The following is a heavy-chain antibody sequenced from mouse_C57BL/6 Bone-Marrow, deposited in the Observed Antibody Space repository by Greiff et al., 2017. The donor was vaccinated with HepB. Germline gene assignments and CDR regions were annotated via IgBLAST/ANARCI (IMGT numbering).Heavy chain of an antibody. Sequence: EVHLVESGPVLVKPGASVKMSCKASGYTFTDYYMNWVKQSHGKSLEWIGVINPYNGGTSYNQKFKGKATLTVDKSSSTAYMELNSLTSEDSAVYYCARGGYLRGSSYCYWGQGTTLTVSS. CDR1: GYTFTDYY. CDR3: ARGGYLRGSSYCY. D-gene: IGHD1-1*01. V-gene: IGHV1-19*01. CDR2: INPYNGGT. J-gene: IGHJ2*01.